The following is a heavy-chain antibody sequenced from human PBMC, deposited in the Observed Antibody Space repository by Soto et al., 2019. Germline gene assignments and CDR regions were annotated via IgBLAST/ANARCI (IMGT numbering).Heavy chain of an antibody. Sequence: GGSLRLSCAASGFTFGSYAMRWVRQAPGKGLEWVAVISYDGSNKYYADSVKGRFTISRDNSKNTLYLQMNSLRAEDTAVYYCARDWHYYDSSGYYYGNYFHYWCPGILVTVSS. D-gene: IGHD3-22*01. CDR3: ARDWHYYDSSGYYYGNYFHY. CDR1: GFTFGSYA. V-gene: IGHV3-30-3*01. J-gene: IGHJ4*02. CDR2: ISYDGSNK.